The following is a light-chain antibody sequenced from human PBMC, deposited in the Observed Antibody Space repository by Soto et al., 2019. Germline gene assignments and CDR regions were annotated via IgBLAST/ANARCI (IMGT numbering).Light chain of an antibody. CDR2: AAS. CDR3: QQSDTTPLFT. CDR1: QTITRH. J-gene: IGKJ3*01. V-gene: IGKV1-39*01. Sequence: DIQMTQSPSSLSASVGDTVTITCRASQTITRHLNWYQQKPGKAPKLLIYAASTLRSGVPSRFSGSGSGTDFTLHISSLQPEDFATYYCQQSDTTPLFTFGPGTKVDIK.